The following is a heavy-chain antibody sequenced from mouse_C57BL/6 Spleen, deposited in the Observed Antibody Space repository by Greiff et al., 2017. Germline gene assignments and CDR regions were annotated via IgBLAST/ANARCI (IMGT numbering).Heavy chain of an antibody. D-gene: IGHD2-4*01. CDR3: ARRRDDYDGGYYFDY. Sequence: QVHVKQSGAELAKPGASVKLSCKASGYTFTSYWMHWVKQRPGPGLEWIGYINPSSGYTKYNQKFKDKATLTADKSSSTAYMQLSSLTYEDSAVYYCARRRDDYDGGYYFDYWGQGTTLTVSS. CDR1: GYTFTSYW. J-gene: IGHJ2*01. CDR2: INPSSGYT. V-gene: IGHV1-7*01.